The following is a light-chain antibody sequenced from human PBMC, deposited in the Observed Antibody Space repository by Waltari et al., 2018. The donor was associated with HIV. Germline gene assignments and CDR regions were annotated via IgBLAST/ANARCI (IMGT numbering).Light chain of an antibody. J-gene: IGLJ3*02. CDR1: SSNIGANYD. Sequence: QSVLTQPPSVSGAPGQRVTISCTRRSSNIGANYDVQWYQQLPRTAPKLLIYADNNRPSGVPDRFSGSKSGTSASLAITGLQAEDEAEYYCQSYDSSLNAVLFGGGTKLTVL. CDR2: ADN. CDR3: QSYDSSLNAVL. V-gene: IGLV1-40*01.